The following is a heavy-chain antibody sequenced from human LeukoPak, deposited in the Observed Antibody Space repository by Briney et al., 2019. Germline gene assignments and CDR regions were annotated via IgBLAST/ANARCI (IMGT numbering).Heavy chain of an antibody. CDR1: GFTFSNYG. Sequence: PGGSLRLSCAASGFTFSNYGVSWVRQAPGRGWEWVSAISGSGDSTYYADSVKGRFTISRDNSKNTLYLQMNSLRAEDTAVYYCASHYGSGSSNWLDPWGQGTLVTVSS. D-gene: IGHD3-10*01. V-gene: IGHV3-23*01. CDR2: ISGSGDST. CDR3: ASHYGSGSSNWLDP. J-gene: IGHJ5*02.